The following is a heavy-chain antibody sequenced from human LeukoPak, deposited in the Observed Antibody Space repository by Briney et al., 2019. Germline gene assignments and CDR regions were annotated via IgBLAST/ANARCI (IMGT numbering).Heavy chain of an antibody. V-gene: IGHV4-31*03. CDR2: IYYSGST. J-gene: IGHJ5*02. CDR1: GGSISSGGYY. D-gene: IGHD2-2*01. CDR3: ARGIVVVPAAMCNWFDP. Sequence: SQTLSLTCTVSGGSISSGGYYWGWIRQHPGKGLEWIGYIYYSGSTYYNPSLKSGVTISVDTSKNQFSLKLSSVAAADTAVYYCARGIVVVPAAMCNWFDPWGQGTLVTVSS.